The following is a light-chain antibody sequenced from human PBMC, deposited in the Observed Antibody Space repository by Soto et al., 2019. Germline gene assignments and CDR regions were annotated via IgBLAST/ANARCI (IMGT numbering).Light chain of an antibody. Sequence: DIQMTQSPSSVSASVGDSVTITCRASQPIDTXLHWYQQKPGRAPNLLIYAASNLQSGVPSRFRGSGSGTDFTLTISSLQPEDFATYYCQQSYSTLSITFGQGTRLEI. CDR2: AAS. J-gene: IGKJ5*01. CDR1: QPIDTX. V-gene: IGKV1-39*01. CDR3: QQSYSTLSIT.